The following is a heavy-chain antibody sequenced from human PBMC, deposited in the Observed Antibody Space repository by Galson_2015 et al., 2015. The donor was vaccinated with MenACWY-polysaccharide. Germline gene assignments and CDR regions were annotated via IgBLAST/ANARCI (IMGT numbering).Heavy chain of an antibody. J-gene: IGHJ4*02. CDR1: DYSIRSGYF. D-gene: IGHD1-26*01. Sequence: EPLSLTCAVSDYSIRSGYFWGWIRQPPGKGLEWLASIFHRGTNYYNPSLKSRVTISVDTPKNQFSLKLRSVTAADTAVYYCARVEKYSGSFYILYWGQGTLVTVSS. V-gene: IGHV4-38-2*01. CDR2: IFHRGTN. CDR3: ARVEKYSGSFYILY.